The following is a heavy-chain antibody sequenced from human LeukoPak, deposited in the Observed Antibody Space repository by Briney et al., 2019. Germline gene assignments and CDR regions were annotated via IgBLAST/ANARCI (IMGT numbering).Heavy chain of an antibody. CDR1: GFTFSNYA. CDR3: AKEDYYDSSGYIDY. CDR2: ISYDGSNK. D-gene: IGHD3-22*01. J-gene: IGHJ4*02. V-gene: IGHV3-30-3*02. Sequence: SGGSLRLSCAASGFTFSNYAMHWVRQAPGKGLEWVAVISYDGSNKYYADSVKGRFTISRDNSKNTLYLQMNSLRAEDTAVYYCAKEDYYDSSGYIDYWGQGTLVTVSS.